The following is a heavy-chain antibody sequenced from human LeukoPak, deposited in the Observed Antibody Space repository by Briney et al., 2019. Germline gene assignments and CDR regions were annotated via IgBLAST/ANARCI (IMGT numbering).Heavy chain of an antibody. CDR2: IYYSGST. V-gene: IGHV4-59*01. CDR1: GGSISSYY. CDR3: ASTTVAGSWYFDY. Sequence: SETLSLTCTVSGGSISSYYWSWIRQPPGKGLEWIGYIYYSGSTNYNPSLKSRVTISVDTSKNQFSLKLSSVTAADTAVYYCASTTVAGSWYFDYWGQGTLVTVS. J-gene: IGHJ4*02. D-gene: IGHD6-19*01.